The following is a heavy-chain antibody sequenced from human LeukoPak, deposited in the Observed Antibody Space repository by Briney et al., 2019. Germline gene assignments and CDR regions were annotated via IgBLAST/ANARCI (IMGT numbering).Heavy chain of an antibody. CDR1: GFTVSSNY. V-gene: IGHV4-59*02. Sequence: GSLRLSCAASGFTVSSNYMSWIRQPPGKGLEWIGYIYYSGSTNYNPSLKSRVTISVDTSKNQFSLKLSSVTAADTAVYYCARVGSRCSGGSCYAGSWDYWGQGTLVTVSS. J-gene: IGHJ4*02. CDR3: ARVGSRCSGGSCYAGSWDY. CDR2: IYYSGST. D-gene: IGHD2-15*01.